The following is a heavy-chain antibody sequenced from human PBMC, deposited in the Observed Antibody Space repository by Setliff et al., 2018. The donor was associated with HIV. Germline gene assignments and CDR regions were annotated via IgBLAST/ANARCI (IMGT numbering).Heavy chain of an antibody. J-gene: IGHJ3*01. CDR2: FHYTGGT. CDR1: GVSINTYY. V-gene: IGHV4-59*01. CDR3: ARKNYGGAFDF. Sequence: PSETLSLTCSVSGVSINTYYWNWVRQSGTGLEWIGYFHYTGGTSYNPSLTRRVTISADTSNNQFSLNLTSVTAADTAVYYCARKNYGGAFDFWGLGTMVTVSS. D-gene: IGHD3-16*01.